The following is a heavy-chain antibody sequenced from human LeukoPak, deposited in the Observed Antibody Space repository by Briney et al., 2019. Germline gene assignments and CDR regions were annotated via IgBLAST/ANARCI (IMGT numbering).Heavy chain of an antibody. D-gene: IGHD1-26*01. CDR3: ARVFARSGEIRGSYYYY. V-gene: IGHV1-69*05. CDR1: GDTFSSYA. CDR2: TIPIFGTA. Sequence: GASVKVSCKASGDTFSSYAINWVRQAPGRGLEWMVGTIPIFGTANYAQKFQGRVAITTDESTSTAYMELSSLRSEDTAVYYCARVFARSGEIRGSYYYYWGQGTLVTVSS. J-gene: IGHJ4*02.